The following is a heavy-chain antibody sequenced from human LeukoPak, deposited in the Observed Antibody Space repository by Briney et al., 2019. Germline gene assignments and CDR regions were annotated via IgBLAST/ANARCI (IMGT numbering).Heavy chain of an antibody. D-gene: IGHD3-22*01. CDR3: ARSHYYDSSGSHNNWFDP. CDR2: INHSGST. J-gene: IGHJ5*02. V-gene: IGHV4-34*01. Sequence: SETLSLTCAVYGGSFSSYYWSWIRQPPGKGLEWIGEINHSGSTNYNPSLKSRVTISVDTSKNQFSLKLSSVTAADTAVYYCARSHYYDSSGSHNNWFDPWGQGTLVTVSS. CDR1: GGSFSSYY.